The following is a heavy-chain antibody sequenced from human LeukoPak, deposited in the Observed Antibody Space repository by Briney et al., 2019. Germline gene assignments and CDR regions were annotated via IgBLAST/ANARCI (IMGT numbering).Heavy chain of an antibody. CDR1: GFTFSSYV. V-gene: IGHV3-23*01. J-gene: IGHJ4*02. CDR2: ISGGGGST. D-gene: IGHD4-17*01. Sequence: PGGSLRLSCAASGFTFSSYVMNWVRQAPGKGLEWVSVISGGGGSTYYADSVKGRFTISRDNAKNTLYLQMNSLRAEDTAVYYCARGGATVTPIDYWGQGTLVTVSS. CDR3: ARGGATVTPIDY.